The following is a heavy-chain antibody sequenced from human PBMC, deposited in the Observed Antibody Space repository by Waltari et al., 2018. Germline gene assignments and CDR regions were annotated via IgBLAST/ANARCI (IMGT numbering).Heavy chain of an antibody. CDR2: ITSGGGDT. J-gene: IGHJ4*02. CDR3: AKEIYRIGRPCFDY. Sequence: QLLESGGGWRQAGGSLRLSCAASGFTFSNYAMSWGRQAPGKGPEWVSGITSGGGDTYYTDYVRGRFTISRDNSKNTVYLQMNSLRHEDTAVYYCAKEIYRIGRPCFDYWGQGVRVTVSS. D-gene: IGHD6-19*01. V-gene: IGHV3-23*01. CDR1: GFTFSNYA.